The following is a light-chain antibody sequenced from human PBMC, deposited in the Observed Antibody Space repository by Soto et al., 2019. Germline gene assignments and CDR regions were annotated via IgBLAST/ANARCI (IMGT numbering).Light chain of an antibody. CDR1: LGICIW. CDR3: QQANSFPWT. CDR2: AAS. Sequence: DIQMTQSPSSVSASVGDRVTITCRACLGICIWLALYQQKPVKAPKLLIYAASSLQSGVPSRFSGSGSGTDFTLTIGSLQPEDFATYYCQQANSFPWTFGQGTKVDIK. V-gene: IGKV1-12*01. J-gene: IGKJ1*01.